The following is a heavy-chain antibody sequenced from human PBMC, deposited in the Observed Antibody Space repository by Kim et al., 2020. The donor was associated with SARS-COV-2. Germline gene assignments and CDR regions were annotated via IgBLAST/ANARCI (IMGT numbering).Heavy chain of an antibody. CDR3: ATPTVTTVQFDY. V-gene: IGHV1-69*04. CDR1: GGTFSSYA. CDR2: IIPILGIA. Sequence: SVKVSCKASGGTFSSYAISWVRQAPGQGLEWMGRIIPILGIANYAQKFQGRVTITADKSTSTAYMELSSLRSEDTAVYYCATPTVTTVQFDYWGQGTLVTVSS. D-gene: IGHD4-17*01. J-gene: IGHJ4*02.